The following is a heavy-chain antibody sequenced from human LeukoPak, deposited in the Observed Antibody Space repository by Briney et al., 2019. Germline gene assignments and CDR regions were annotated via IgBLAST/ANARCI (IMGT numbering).Heavy chain of an antibody. CDR1: GGSFSGYY. CDR3: ATSYGMDV. J-gene: IGHJ6*02. V-gene: IGHV4-34*01. CDR2: INHSGST. Sequence: PSETLSLTCAVYGGSFSGYYWGGIPQPQGKGLEWIGEINHSGSTNYNPSLKSRVTTSVDTSKNQFSLKLSSVTAADTAVYYCATSYGMDVWGQGTTVTVSS.